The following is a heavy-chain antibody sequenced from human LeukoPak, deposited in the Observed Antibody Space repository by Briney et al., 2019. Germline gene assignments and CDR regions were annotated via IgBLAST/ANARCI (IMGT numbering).Heavy chain of an antibody. D-gene: IGHD2-21*01. CDR3: ITPLPYSAQ. CDR2: IKPKTDGETT. Sequence: GSLRLSCAVSGFTFTNYAMNWVRQAPGKGLEWVGRIKPKTDGETTEYAAPVKGRFSISRDDSKNMLYLQMNSLKTEDTAVYYCITPLPYSAQGGQGTLVTVSS. CDR1: GFTFTNYA. J-gene: IGHJ4*02. V-gene: IGHV3-15*07.